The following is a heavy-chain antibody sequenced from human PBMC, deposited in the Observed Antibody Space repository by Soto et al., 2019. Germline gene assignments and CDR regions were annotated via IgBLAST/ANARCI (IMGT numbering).Heavy chain of an antibody. V-gene: IGHV4-59*08. Sequence: SETLSLTCTVSGGSISSYYWSWIRQPPGKGLEWIGYIYYSGSTNYNPSLKSRVTISVETSKNQFSLKLSSVTAADAAVYYCARRYSSAFDIWGQGTMVTVSS. CDR1: GGSISSYY. CDR2: IYYSGST. D-gene: IGHD6-13*01. CDR3: ARRYSSAFDI. J-gene: IGHJ3*02.